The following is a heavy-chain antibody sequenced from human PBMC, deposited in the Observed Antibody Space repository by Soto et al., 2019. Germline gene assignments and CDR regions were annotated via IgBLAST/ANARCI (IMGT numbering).Heavy chain of an antibody. CDR2: IRSKAYGGTT. D-gene: IGHD2-8*02. J-gene: IGHJ4*02. V-gene: IGHV3-49*03. CDR3: TRVESKTGSGEWDYFDY. Sequence: GGSLRLSCTASGFTFGDYAMSWFRQAPGKGLEWVGFIRSKAYGGTTEYAASVKGRFTISRDDSKSIAYLQMNSLKTEDTAVYYCTRVESKTGSGEWDYFDYWGQGTLVTVSS. CDR1: GFTFGDYA.